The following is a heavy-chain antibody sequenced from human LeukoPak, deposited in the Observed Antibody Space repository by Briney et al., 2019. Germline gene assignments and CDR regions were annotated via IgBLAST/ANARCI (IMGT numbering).Heavy chain of an antibody. CDR3: ASSDYGMDV. J-gene: IGHJ6*04. Sequence: SETLSLTCTVSGGSVGSGSYYWSWIRQPPGKGLEWIGYIYYSGSTNYNPSLKSRVTISVDTSKNQFSLKLSSVTAADTAVYYCASSDYGMDVWGKGTTVTVSS. CDR1: GGSVGSGSYY. CDR2: IYYSGST. V-gene: IGHV4-61*01.